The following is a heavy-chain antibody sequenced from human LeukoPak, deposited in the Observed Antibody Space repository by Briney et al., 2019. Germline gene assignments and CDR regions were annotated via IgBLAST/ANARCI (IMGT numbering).Heavy chain of an antibody. CDR1: GGSISTISYY. D-gene: IGHD3-10*01. CDR2: IYYSGST. V-gene: IGHV4-39*01. CDR3: ATITMVRGVISY. J-gene: IGHJ4*02. Sequence: SETLSLTCTVSGGSISTISYYWGWIRQPPGKGLEWIGSIYYSGSTYYNPSLKSRVTISVDTTKNQFSLKLSSVTAADTAVYYCATITMVRGVISYWGQGTLVTVSS.